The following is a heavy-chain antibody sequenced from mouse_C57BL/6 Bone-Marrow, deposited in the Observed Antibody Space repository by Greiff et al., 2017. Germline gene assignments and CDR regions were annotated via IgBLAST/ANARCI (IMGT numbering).Heavy chain of an antibody. CDR3: TRYGYYNWYCDV. CDR2: IYPGSGST. D-gene: IGHD2-3*01. Sequence: QVQLQQPGAELVKPGASVTMSCKASGYTFTSYWITWVKQRPGQGLEWIGDIYPGSGSTNYNEKFKSKATLTVDTSSSTAYMQLSSLTSEVSAVYYCTRYGYYNWYCDVWGTGTTVTVSS. J-gene: IGHJ1*03. CDR1: GYTFTSYW. V-gene: IGHV1-55*01.